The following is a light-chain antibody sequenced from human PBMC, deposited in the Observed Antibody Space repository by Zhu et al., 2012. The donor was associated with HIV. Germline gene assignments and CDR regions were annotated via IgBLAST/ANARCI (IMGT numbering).Light chain of an antibody. Sequence: EIVLTQSPGTLSLSPGERATLSCRASQSISSTYLAWYQQKPGQAPRLLIYGASSRATGIPDRFSGSGSGTDFTLTISRLEPEVFAVYYCQQYNYXPRTFG. J-gene: IGKJ1*01. CDR2: GAS. V-gene: IGKV3-20*01. CDR3: QQYNYXPRT. CDR1: QSISSTY.